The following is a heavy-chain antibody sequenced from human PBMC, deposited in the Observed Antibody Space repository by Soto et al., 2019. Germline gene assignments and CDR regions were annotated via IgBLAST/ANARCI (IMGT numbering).Heavy chain of an antibody. D-gene: IGHD6-19*01. CDR1: GGSIINNDYH. CDR2: GHHSGRS. CDR3: VDMRGQWLPRD. V-gene: IGHV4-39*01. J-gene: IGHJ4*02. Sequence: QLQLQQSGPGLVKPSETLSLTCTVSGGSIINNDYHWGWIRQPPGKGLEWIGTGHHSGRSYYHPSLQSRVTMSVDTSKNQFSLKLTSMTAADTAFYSCVDMRGQWLPRDWGQGTLVTVSS.